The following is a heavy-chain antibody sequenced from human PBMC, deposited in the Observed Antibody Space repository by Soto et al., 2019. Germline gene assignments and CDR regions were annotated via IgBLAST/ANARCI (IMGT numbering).Heavy chain of an antibody. CDR1: GYRFIDYY. CDR2: IYPRDSDP. J-gene: IGHJ3*02. Sequence: PGESLKISCEGSGYRFIDYYIGWVRQMPGKGLEWMGIIYPRDSDPRYSPSFQGQVTISADEPISTAYLQWSSLKASDTAIYYCARHLSGSSGRSFAFDIWGQGTMVTVSS. D-gene: IGHD1-26*01. V-gene: IGHV5-51*01. CDR3: ARHLSGSSGRSFAFDI.